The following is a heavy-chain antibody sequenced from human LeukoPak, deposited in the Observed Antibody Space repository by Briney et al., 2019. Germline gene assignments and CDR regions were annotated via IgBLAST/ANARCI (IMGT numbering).Heavy chain of an antibody. CDR3: AREGGLGFYSSGWYYFDY. Sequence: ASETLSLTCTVSGGSISSYYWSWIRQPPGKGLEWIGYIYYSGSTNYNPSLKSRDTISVDTSKNQFSLKLSSVTAADTAVYYCAREGGLGFYSSGWYYFDYWGQGTLVTVSS. V-gene: IGHV4-59*01. CDR2: IYYSGST. D-gene: IGHD6-19*01. CDR1: GGSISSYY. J-gene: IGHJ4*02.